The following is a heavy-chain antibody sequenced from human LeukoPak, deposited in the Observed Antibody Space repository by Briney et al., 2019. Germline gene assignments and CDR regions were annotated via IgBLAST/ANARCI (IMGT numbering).Heavy chain of an antibody. V-gene: IGHV1-2*02. CDR1: GYTFTGNY. CDR3: ARDLSVSYDY. Sequence: ASVMVSCKASGYTFTGNYIHWVRPAPGQGLEWMGLINPNSGCTNYEQKFQGRVTLTKDTSITTGYMELSSLRSDDTAVYYCARDLSVSYDYWGQGTLVTLSS. CDR2: INPNSGCT. J-gene: IGHJ4*02. D-gene: IGHD1-26*01.